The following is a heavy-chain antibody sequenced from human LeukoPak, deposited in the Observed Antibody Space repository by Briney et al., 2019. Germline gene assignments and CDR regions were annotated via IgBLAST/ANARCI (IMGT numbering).Heavy chain of an antibody. CDR3: ARDLRYCSSTSCYEGTNDAFDI. D-gene: IGHD2-2*01. J-gene: IGHJ3*02. CDR2: INPSGGST. Sequence: GASVKVSCKASGYTFTSYYMHWVRQAPGQGLEWMGIINPSGGSTGYAQKFQGRVTMTRDTSTSAVYMELSSLRSEDTAVYYCARDLRYCSSTSCYEGTNDAFDIWGQGTMVTVSS. CDR1: GYTFTSYY. V-gene: IGHV1-46*03.